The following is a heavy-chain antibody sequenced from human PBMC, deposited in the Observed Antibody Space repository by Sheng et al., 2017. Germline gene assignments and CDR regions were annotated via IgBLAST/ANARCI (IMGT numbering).Heavy chain of an antibody. CDR1: GFIFRNYA. Sequence: EVQLVESGGGLVQPGGSLRLSCAASGFIFRNYAMSWVRQAPGKGLEWVSDISGGGDTTYYADSVKGRFTISRDNSKNTLYLQMNSLRAEDTALYYCVKRRGSSISTMEDWGQGTTVTVPS. J-gene: IGHJ6*02. V-gene: IGHV3-23*04. CDR2: ISGGGDTT. CDR3: VKRRGSSISTMED. D-gene: IGHD2-2*01.